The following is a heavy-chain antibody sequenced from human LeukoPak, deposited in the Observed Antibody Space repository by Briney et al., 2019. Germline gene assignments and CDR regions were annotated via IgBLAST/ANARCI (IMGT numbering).Heavy chain of an antibody. J-gene: IGHJ2*01. CDR1: GFIFSPYW. V-gene: IGHV3-7*01. CDR3: ARVRTEWYIDL. D-gene: IGHD2-8*02. Sequence: PGGSLRLSCAASGFIFSPYWVTWVRQAPGMGLEWVANMKEDGGEKFYVDSVRGRFTISRDNAKNSLYLQMNSLRVEDTGVDYCARVRTEWYIDLWGRGTLVTVST. CDR2: MKEDGGEK.